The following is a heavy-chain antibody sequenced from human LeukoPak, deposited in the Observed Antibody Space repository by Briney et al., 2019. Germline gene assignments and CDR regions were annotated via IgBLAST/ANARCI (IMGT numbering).Heavy chain of an antibody. D-gene: IGHD5-18*01. CDR1: GGTFSSYG. V-gene: IGHV1-69*13. CDR3: AREGYRYGYAFDI. CDR2: IIPIFGTA. Sequence: SVEVSCKASGGTFSSYGISWARQAPGQGLEWMGGIIPIFGTANYAQKFQGRVTITADESTSTAYMELSSLRSEDTAVYYCAREGYRYGYAFDIWGQGTMVTVSS. J-gene: IGHJ3*02.